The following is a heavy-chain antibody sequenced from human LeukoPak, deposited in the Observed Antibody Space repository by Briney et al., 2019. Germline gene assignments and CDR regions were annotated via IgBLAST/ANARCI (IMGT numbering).Heavy chain of an antibody. Sequence: PSETLSLTCTVSGGSISTYYWIWIRQPPGKGLEWIGNIYYSGRTNYNPSLKSRVTISVDTSKNQFSLKLRSVTAADTAVYYCARGLAGWGYNWFDPWGQGTLVTVSS. CDR3: ARGLAGWGYNWFDP. CDR1: GGSISTYY. CDR2: IYYSGRT. J-gene: IGHJ5*02. V-gene: IGHV4-59*08. D-gene: IGHD6-19*01.